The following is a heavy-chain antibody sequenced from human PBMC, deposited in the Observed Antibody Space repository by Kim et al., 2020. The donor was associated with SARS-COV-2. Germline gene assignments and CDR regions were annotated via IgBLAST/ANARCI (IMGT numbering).Heavy chain of an antibody. CDR2: MNPNSGNT. CDR3: ARPPYCSSTSCYSLWFDP. D-gene: IGHD2-2*01. CDR1: GYTFTSYD. J-gene: IGHJ5*02. V-gene: IGHV1-8*01. Sequence: ASVKVSCKASGYTFTSYDINWVRQATGQGLEWMGWMNPNSGNTGYAQKFQGRVTMTRNTSISTAYMELSSLRSEDTAVYYCARPPYCSSTSCYSLWFDPWGQGTLVTVSS.